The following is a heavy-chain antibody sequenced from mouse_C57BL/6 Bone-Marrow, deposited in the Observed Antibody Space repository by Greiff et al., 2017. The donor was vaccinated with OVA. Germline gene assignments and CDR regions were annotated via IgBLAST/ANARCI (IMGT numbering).Heavy chain of an antibody. CDR2: IDPENGDT. CDR3: TTAYGHQHYAMDY. V-gene: IGHV14-4*01. J-gene: IGHJ4*01. CDR1: GFNIKDDY. D-gene: IGHD1-1*02. Sequence: EVQLKQSGAELVRPGASVKLSCTASGFNIKDDYMHWVKQRPEQGLEWIGWIDPENGDTEYASKFQGKATITADTSSNTAYLQLSSLTSEDTAVYYCTTAYGHQHYAMDYWGQGTSVTVSS.